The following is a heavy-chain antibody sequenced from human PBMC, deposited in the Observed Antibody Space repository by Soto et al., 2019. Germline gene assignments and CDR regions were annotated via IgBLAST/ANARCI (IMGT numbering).Heavy chain of an antibody. CDR1: GYTFTIYG. V-gene: IGHV1-18*01. Sequence: ASVKVSCKASGYTFTIYGIRWVRQAPGQGLEWMGWISAYNGNTNYAQTLPGRVPLPPSTSPRPASMELRSLRSDDTAVYYCERDRYDFWSGDLDYWGQGTLVTVSS. CDR3: ERDRYDFWSGDLDY. D-gene: IGHD3-3*01. J-gene: IGHJ4*02. CDR2: ISAYNGNT.